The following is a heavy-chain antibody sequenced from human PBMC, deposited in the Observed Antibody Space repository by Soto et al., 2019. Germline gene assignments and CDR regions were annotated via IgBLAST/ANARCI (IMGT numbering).Heavy chain of an antibody. Sequence: PSETLSLTCTVSGGSISSYYWSWIRQPPGKGLEWIGYIYYSGSTSYNPSLKSRVTISVDTSKNQFSLKLSSVTAADTAVYYCARETSRYYDSSGYYYGYFDYWGQGTLVTVSS. CDR1: GGSISSYY. CDR3: ARETSRYYDSSGYYYGYFDY. CDR2: IYYSGST. V-gene: IGHV4-59*01. J-gene: IGHJ4*02. D-gene: IGHD3-22*01.